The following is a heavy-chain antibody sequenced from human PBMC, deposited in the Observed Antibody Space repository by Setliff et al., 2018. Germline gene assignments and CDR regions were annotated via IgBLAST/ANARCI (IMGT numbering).Heavy chain of an antibody. CDR3: AGNNAHLEWLFAWFDP. V-gene: IGHV4-59*02. D-gene: IGHD3-3*01. CDR1: GGSVSSQD. Sequence: PSETLSLTCTVSGGSVSSQDWSWIRQPPGKGLEWIGYVYSSGITNYNPSLKSRVTMSVDTSKNQFSLKLSSVTAADTAVYYCAGNNAHLEWLFAWFDPWGQGTLVTVSS. J-gene: IGHJ5*02. CDR2: VYSSGIT.